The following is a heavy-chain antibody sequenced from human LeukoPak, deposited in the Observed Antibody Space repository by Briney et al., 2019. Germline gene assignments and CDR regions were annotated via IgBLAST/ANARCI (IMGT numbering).Heavy chain of an antibody. CDR1: GLTFGNYA. CDR2: IKSKTDGGTT. D-gene: IGHD3-10*01. CDR3: TTHYGSGSYYTYGMDV. J-gene: IGHJ6*02. Sequence: GGSLRLSCAASGLTFGNYAMSWVRQAPGKGLEWVGRIKSKTDGGTTDYAAPVKGRFTISRDDSKNTLYLQMNSLKTEDTAVYYCTTHYGSGSYYTYGMDVWGQGTTVTVSS. V-gene: IGHV3-15*01.